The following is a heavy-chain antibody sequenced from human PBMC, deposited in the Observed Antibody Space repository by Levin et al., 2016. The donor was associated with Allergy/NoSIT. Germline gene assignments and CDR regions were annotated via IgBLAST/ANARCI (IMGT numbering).Heavy chain of an antibody. J-gene: IGHJ6*02. V-gene: IGHV4-38-2*02. D-gene: IGHD3-16*01. CDR1: GYSISSGYY. CDR3: VRDTLIRHYGMDV. CDR2: IFHTGSA. Sequence: SETLSLTCIVSGYSISSGYYWAWIRQPPGMGLEWLGSIFHTGSAYYNPSLKSRVTISVDTSKNQFSLKLSSVTAADTAVYYCVRDTLIRHYGMDVWGQGTTVTVSS.